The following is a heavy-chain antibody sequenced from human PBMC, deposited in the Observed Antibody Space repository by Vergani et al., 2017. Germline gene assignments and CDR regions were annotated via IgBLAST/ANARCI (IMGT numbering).Heavy chain of an antibody. J-gene: IGHJ6*04. CDR3: TRGVVMTV. CDR2: TSPNSGST. Sequence: QVQLVQSGAEVKKPGASVKVSCKASGYTFITYDINWVRQATGQGLEWMAWTSPNSGSTGYAQKFQGRVTMTRNTSISTAYMELTSLGSDDTAVYYCTRGVVMTVWGKGTTVTVPS. D-gene: IGHD2-15*01. CDR1: GYTFITYD. V-gene: IGHV1-8*01.